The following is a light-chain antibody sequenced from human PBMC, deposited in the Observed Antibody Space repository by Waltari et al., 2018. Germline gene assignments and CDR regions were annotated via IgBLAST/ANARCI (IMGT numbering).Light chain of an antibody. V-gene: IGKV3-15*01. CDR2: GVS. CDR1: QRGCHN. CDR3: QHYYGWSRT. J-gene: IGKJ1*01. Sequence: EIVMTQSPATLSVSPGETATLSCRASQRGCHNLAWYQQIGGQSPRLPLYGVSTRAVGVPVRFSGSGSGTDFTLTITDLQSEDFAIYYWQHYYGWSRTFGRGTKV.